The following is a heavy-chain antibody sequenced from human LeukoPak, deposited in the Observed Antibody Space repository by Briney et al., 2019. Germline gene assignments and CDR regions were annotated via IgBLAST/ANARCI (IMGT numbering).Heavy chain of an antibody. D-gene: IGHD3-22*01. CDR1: GYTFTGYY. Sequence: ASVKVSCKASGYTFTGYYMHWVRQAPGQELEWMGWINPNSGGTNYAQKFQGRVTMTRDTSISTAYMELSRLRSDDTAVYYCARDSGYSGLEYYFDYWGQGTLVTVSS. J-gene: IGHJ4*02. V-gene: IGHV1-2*02. CDR2: INPNSGGT. CDR3: ARDSGYSGLEYYFDY.